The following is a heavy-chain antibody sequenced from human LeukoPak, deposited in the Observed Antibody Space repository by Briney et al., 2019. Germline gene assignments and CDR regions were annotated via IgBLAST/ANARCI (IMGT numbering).Heavy chain of an antibody. CDR2: ISAYNGNT. D-gene: IGHD2-2*02. Sequence: ASVKVSCKASGYTFTSYGISWVRQAPGQGLEWMGWISAYNGNTNYAQKLQGRVTMTTDTSTSTAYMELRSLRSDDTAVYYCARVVAVVPAAIRNYYYYYYMDVWGKGTTVNVSS. CDR3: ARVVAVVPAAIRNYYYYYYMDV. CDR1: GYTFTSYG. V-gene: IGHV1-18*01. J-gene: IGHJ6*03.